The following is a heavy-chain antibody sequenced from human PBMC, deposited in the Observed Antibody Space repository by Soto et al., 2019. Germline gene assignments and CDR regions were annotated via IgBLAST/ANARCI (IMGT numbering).Heavy chain of an antibody. D-gene: IGHD3-16*01. CDR2: ISPYTGNT. CDR1: GYIFVNYG. CDR3: VMVDNYVTPTPQDV. J-gene: IGHJ6*02. Sequence: QVQLVQSGDEVKKPGASVKVSCKASGYIFVNYGIAWVRQAPGQGLEWMGWISPYTGNTHSASKVQGRLTMTTDSSTSTAYMDLGSMTSDDTAVYYCVMVDNYVTPTPQDVWGQGTTVTVSS. V-gene: IGHV1-18*01.